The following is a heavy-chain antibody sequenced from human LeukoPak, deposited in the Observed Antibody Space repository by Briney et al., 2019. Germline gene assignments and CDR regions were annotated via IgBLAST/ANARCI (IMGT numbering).Heavy chain of an antibody. Sequence: GGSLRLSCAAAGLTVSSNYMSWVRQAPGKGLEWVSVIYVDGSTYYADSVKGRFTISRDNSKNTVYLQMNSLRADDTAVYYCARDVSHRHLDYWGQGTLVTVSS. CDR3: ARDVSHRHLDY. CDR2: IYVDGST. V-gene: IGHV3-66*01. J-gene: IGHJ4*02. D-gene: IGHD2/OR15-2a*01. CDR1: GLTVSSNY.